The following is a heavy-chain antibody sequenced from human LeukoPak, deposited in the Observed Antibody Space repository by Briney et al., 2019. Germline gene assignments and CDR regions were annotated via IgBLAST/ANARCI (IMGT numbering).Heavy chain of an antibody. CDR1: GFTFSSYS. CDR3: ARDLIAAAGTWFDP. Sequence: GGSLRLSCAASGFTFSSYSMNWVRQAPGKGLEWVSSISSSSSYIYYADSVRGRFTISRDNAKNSLYLQMNSLRAEDTAVYYCARDLIAAAGTWFDPWGQGTLVTVSS. J-gene: IGHJ5*02. CDR2: ISSSSSYI. D-gene: IGHD6-13*01. V-gene: IGHV3-21*01.